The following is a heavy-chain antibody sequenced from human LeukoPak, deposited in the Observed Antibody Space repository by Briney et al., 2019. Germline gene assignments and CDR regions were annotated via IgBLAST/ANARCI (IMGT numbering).Heavy chain of an antibody. CDR1: GDSISANNW. D-gene: IGHD3-10*01. V-gene: IGHV4-4*02. Sequence: KPSGTLSLTCAVSGDSISANNWWSWVRQPPGKGLEWIGAIYHSGSTNYNPSLKGRVSISVDKSKNQFSLKLTSATAADTAVYYCARDRDGMGVWGQGTTVTVSS. J-gene: IGHJ6*02. CDR3: ARDRDGMGV. CDR2: IYHSGST.